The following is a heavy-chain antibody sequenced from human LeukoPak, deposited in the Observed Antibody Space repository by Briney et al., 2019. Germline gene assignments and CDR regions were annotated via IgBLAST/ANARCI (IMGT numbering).Heavy chain of an antibody. Sequence: ASVKVSCKASGYTFTGYYMHWVRQAPGQGLEWMGWINLNSGGTNYAQKFQGRVTMTRDTSISTAYMELSRLRSDDTAVYYCARDGGSGSYYNGKTDYWGQGTLVTVSS. CDR3: ARDGGSGSYYNGKTDY. CDR2: INLNSGGT. V-gene: IGHV1-2*02. CDR1: GYTFTGYY. D-gene: IGHD3-10*01. J-gene: IGHJ4*02.